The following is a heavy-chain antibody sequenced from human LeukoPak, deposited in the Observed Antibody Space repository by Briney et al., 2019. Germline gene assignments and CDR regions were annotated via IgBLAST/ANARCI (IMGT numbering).Heavy chain of an antibody. Sequence: SETLSLTCTVSGGSISSYYWGWIRQPPGKGLEWIGSIYYSGSTYYNPSLKSRVTISVDTSKNQFSLKLSSVTAADTAVYYCARHSLVVPAAHPIDYWGQGTLVTVSS. CDR2: IYYSGST. CDR3: ARHSLVVPAAHPIDY. V-gene: IGHV4-39*01. J-gene: IGHJ4*02. CDR1: GGSISSYY. D-gene: IGHD2-2*01.